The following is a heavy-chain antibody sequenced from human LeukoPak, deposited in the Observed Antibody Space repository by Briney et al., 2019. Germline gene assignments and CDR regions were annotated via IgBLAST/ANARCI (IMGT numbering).Heavy chain of an antibody. D-gene: IGHD4-17*01. V-gene: IGHV5-10-1*01. CDR1: RYSFTSYW. J-gene: IGHJ4*02. Sequence: GESLKISCKGSRYSFTSYWIVWVRQMPGKGLEWMGRIDPSDSYTKYSPSFEGHVTISVDKSISTAFLQWNSLKASDSAMYYCATGASKVTTDFANYWGQGTQVAVSS. CDR2: IDPSDSYT. CDR3: ATGASKVTTDFANY.